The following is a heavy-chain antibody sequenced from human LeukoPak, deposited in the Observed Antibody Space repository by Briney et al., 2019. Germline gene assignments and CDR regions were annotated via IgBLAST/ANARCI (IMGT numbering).Heavy chain of an antibody. Sequence: SETLSLTCTASGGSIMVAAYSWSWIRQPPGKGLEWIGYIYHSGRTNYNPSLKSRVSISVDSSKNQFSLKVSSVTAADTAVYYCARVGDWNDLVYWGQGTLVTVSS. CDR1: GGSIMVAAYS. D-gene: IGHD1-1*01. J-gene: IGHJ4*02. CDR2: IYHSGRT. V-gene: IGHV4-30-2*01. CDR3: ARVGDWNDLVY.